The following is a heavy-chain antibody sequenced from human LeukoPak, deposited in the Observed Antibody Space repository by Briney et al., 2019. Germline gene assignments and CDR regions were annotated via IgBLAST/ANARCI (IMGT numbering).Heavy chain of an antibody. Sequence: GGSLRLSCAASGFTFSTYSMNWVRQAPGKGLEWVSYINSSSSTIFYADSVKGRFTISRDDAKNPLYLQMNSLRAEDTAVYYCAKVCTDGSCCYWGQGTLVTVSS. CDR3: AKVCTDGSCCY. CDR2: INSSSSTI. D-gene: IGHD2-15*01. V-gene: IGHV3-48*04. CDR1: GFTFSTYS. J-gene: IGHJ4*02.